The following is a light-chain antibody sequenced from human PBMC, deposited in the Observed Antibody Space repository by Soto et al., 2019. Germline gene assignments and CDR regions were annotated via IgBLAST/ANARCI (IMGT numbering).Light chain of an antibody. CDR2: DVS. CDR1: QTISRNA. J-gene: IGKJ3*01. Sequence: EVVLTQSPGTLSLSPGERGALSCRASQTISRNAVAWYQQRPGQAPTLLIYDVSSRATGIPDRFNGRGSRTEFNLPVRSLEPEDFAVYYCQHYGASPGASGAGTNVHLQ. V-gene: IGKV3-20*01. CDR3: QHYGASPGA.